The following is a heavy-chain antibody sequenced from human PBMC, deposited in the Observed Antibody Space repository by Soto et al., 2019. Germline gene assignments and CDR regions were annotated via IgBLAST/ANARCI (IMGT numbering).Heavy chain of an antibody. Sequence: QVQLVQSGAEVKKPGSSVKVSCKASGGTFSSYTISWVRQAPGQGLEWMGRIIPILGIANYAQKFQGRVTITADKSTSTAYMELSSLRSEDTAVYYCARPLATKHDAFDIWGQGTMVTVSS. CDR1: GGTFSSYT. CDR3: ARPLATKHDAFDI. J-gene: IGHJ3*02. CDR2: IIPILGIA. V-gene: IGHV1-69*02.